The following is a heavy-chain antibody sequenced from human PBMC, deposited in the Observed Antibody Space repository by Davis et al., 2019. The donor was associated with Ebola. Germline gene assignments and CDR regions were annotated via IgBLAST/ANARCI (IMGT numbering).Heavy chain of an antibody. D-gene: IGHD5-24*01. CDR1: GFTFSRHS. Sequence: PGGSLRLSCGASGFTFSRHSMNWVRQAPGKGLEWIAFISSGGHDTYYADSVRGRFTISRDNAKNLLYLQLNSLRDEDTALYYCAKDAEDGSGNWFFDFRGRGALVTFSS. CDR3: AKDAEDGSGNWFFDF. CDR2: ISSGGHDT. V-gene: IGHV3-48*02. J-gene: IGHJ2*01.